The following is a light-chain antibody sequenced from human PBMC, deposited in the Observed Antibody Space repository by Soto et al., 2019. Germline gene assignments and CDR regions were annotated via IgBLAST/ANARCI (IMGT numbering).Light chain of an antibody. CDR1: QSVSSNF. CDR2: GAS. V-gene: IGKV3-20*01. CDR3: QQYGSSPPWT. Sequence: EIVLTQSPGTLSLSPGERATLSCRASQSVSSNFLAWYQQKPGQAPRLLIYGASSRATGIPDRFSGSGSGTDVTLTISRLEPEDFALYYCQQYGSSPPWTFGQGTKVEIK. J-gene: IGKJ1*01.